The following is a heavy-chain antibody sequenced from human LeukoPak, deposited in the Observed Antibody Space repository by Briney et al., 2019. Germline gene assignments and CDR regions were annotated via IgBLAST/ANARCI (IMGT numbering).Heavy chain of an antibody. V-gene: IGHV4-4*02. D-gene: IGHD1-26*01. CDR2: IYHSGNT. CDR1: GDSISSSHW. CDR3: ARHDGGSYFFDY. Sequence: PSETLSLTCAVSGDSISSSHWWSWVRQSPGKGLEWIGEIYHSGNTNYNPSLKSRVTISVDTSKNRFSLKLSSVTAADTAVYYCARHDGGSYFFDYWGQGTLVTVSS. J-gene: IGHJ4*02.